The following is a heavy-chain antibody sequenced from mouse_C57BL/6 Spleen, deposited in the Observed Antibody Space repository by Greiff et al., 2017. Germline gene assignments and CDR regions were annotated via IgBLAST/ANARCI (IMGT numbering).Heavy chain of an antibody. CDR3: ARSDYYGSSLYAKDY. Sequence: EVQLQQSGPELVKPGASVKIPCKASGYTFTDYNMDWVKQSHGKSLEWIGDINPNNGGTIYNQKFKGKATLTVDKSSSTAYMELRSLTSEDTAVYYCARSDYYGSSLYAKDYGGQGTSVTVSS. V-gene: IGHV1-18*01. CDR2: INPNNGGT. CDR1: GYTFTDYN. D-gene: IGHD1-1*01. J-gene: IGHJ4*01.